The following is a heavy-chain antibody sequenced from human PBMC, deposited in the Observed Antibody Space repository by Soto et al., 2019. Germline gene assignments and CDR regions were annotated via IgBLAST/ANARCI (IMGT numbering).Heavy chain of an antibody. J-gene: IGHJ6*02. D-gene: IGHD3-10*01. Sequence: QVQLQESGPGLVKPSQTLSLTCTVSGGSISSGGYYWSWIRQHPGKGLEWIGYIYYSGSTYYNPSLKSRVTISVDTSKNQFSLKLSSVTAADTAVYYCARDTSLVTMVRGVPYYYYYGMDVWGQGTTVTVSS. CDR3: ARDTSLVTMVRGVPYYYYYGMDV. V-gene: IGHV4-31*03. CDR2: IYYSGST. CDR1: GGSISSGGYY.